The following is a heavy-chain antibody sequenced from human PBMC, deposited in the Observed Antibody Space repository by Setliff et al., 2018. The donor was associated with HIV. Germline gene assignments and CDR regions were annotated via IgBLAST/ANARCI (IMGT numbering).Heavy chain of an antibody. Sequence: GGSLRLSCAASGFTFSDHYMDWVRQAPGKGLEYVAIIKEDGSEKYYVDSVKGRFTTSRDNSKNSLYLEMNSLRAEDTAVYFCAVDSRSRPTTWGQGTLVTVSS. J-gene: IGHJ5*02. V-gene: IGHV3-7*03. D-gene: IGHD5-12*01. CDR3: AVDSRSRPTT. CDR2: IKEDGSEK. CDR1: GFTFSDHY.